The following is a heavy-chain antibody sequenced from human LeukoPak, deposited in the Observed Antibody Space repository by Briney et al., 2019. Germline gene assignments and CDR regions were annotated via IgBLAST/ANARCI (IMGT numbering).Heavy chain of an antibody. Sequence: PGGSLRLSCAASGFTFSSYSMNWVRQAPGKGLEWVSSISSSSSYIYYADSVKGRFTISRDNGKNSLYLQMTSLRAEDTAVYYCAREEWSYSGSYFLDYWGQGTLVTVSS. D-gene: IGHD1-26*01. CDR1: GFTFSSYS. V-gene: IGHV3-21*01. CDR3: AREEWSYSGSYFLDY. CDR2: ISSSSSYI. J-gene: IGHJ4*02.